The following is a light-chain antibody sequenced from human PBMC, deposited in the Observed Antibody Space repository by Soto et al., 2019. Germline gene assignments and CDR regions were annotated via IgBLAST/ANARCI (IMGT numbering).Light chain of an antibody. Sequence: EMVVTQSPATLSVSPGERATLSCRASQSVSSNLAWYQQKPGQAPRLLIYGASTRATGVPARFSGSGSGTEFTLTISSLQSEDFAVYYCQQYNNWPTDTFGQGTKLEIK. CDR1: QSVSSN. V-gene: IGKV3-15*01. J-gene: IGKJ2*01. CDR2: GAS. CDR3: QQYNNWPTDT.